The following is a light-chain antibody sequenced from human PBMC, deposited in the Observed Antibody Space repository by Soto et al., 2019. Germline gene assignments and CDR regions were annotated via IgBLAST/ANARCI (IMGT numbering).Light chain of an antibody. J-gene: IGKJ1*01. V-gene: IGKV1-27*01. CDR1: QGISNN. Sequence: DIQMTQSPSSLSASVGDRVTITCRASQGISNNLAWYQQKPGKVPKLLIYAASTLNSGAPSRFSDSGCGTDFTLNISSLQPDDVATYFCQTYNSAPLSFGQGTKVEIK. CDR2: AAS. CDR3: QTYNSAPLS.